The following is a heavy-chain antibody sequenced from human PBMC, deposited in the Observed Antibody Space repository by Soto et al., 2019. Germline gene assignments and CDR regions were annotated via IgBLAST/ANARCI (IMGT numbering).Heavy chain of an antibody. V-gene: IGHV3-23*01. CDR3: AKAPRNDYYYGMDV. Sequence: EVQVLESGGGLVQPGGSVRLSCAASGFTFGSYVMSWLRQAPGKGLEWVSAISRSGADTYYADSVKGRFTISRDNSKNTLYMQVNSLRTEDTAVYYCAKAPRNDYYYGMDVWGQGTTVTVSS. CDR2: ISRSGADT. D-gene: IGHD1-1*01. J-gene: IGHJ6*02. CDR1: GFTFGSYV.